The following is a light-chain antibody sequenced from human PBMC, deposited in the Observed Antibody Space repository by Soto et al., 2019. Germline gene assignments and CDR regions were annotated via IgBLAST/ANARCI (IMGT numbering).Light chain of an antibody. CDR1: QSVSSNY. CDR2: GAS. J-gene: IGKJ2*01. V-gene: IGKV3-20*01. CDR3: QQYGSSPYT. Sequence: EIVLTQSPGTLSLSPGERATLSCRASQSVSSNYLAWYQQKPGQTPRLLIYGASSRATGIPDRFSGSGSGTDFTLTISRLEPEDFAVYYCQQYGSSPYTFGQGTKPEIK.